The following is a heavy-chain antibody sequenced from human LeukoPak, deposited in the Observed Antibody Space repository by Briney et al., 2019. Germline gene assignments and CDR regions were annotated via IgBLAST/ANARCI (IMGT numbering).Heavy chain of an antibody. CDR3: ATIVVVSSSLEDY. V-gene: IGHV3-7*03. CDR1: GFTISTYW. CDR2: IKQDGSEK. J-gene: IGHJ4*02. Sequence: GGSLRLSCTASGFTISTYWMSWVRQAPGKGLEWVANIKQDGSEKYYVDSVKGRFTISRDNAKNSLYLQMNSLRAEDTAVYYCATIVVVSSSLEDYWGQGTLVTVSS. D-gene: IGHD3-22*01.